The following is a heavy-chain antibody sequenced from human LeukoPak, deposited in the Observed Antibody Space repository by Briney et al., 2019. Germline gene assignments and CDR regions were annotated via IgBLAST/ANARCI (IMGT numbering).Heavy chain of an antibody. V-gene: IGHV3-7*01. D-gene: IGHD3-10*01. CDR2: IKQDGNEK. J-gene: IGHJ5*02. Sequence: GGSLRLSCATSGFTFTTYWMGWVRQAPGKGLEWVASIKQDGNEKYYVDSVKGRFTISRDSAENTLYLQMKSLKAEDTAFYYCARPLLYYYGSETYFWFDLWGQGTLVTVSS. CDR1: GFTFTTYW. CDR3: ARPLLYYYGSETYFWFDL.